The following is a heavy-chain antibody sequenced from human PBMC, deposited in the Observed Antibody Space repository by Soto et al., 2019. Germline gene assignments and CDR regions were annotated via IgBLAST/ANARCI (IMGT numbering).Heavy chain of an antibody. CDR3: ARVVGGSASAYWFDP. CDR2: INAGNGNT. V-gene: IGHV1-3*01. D-gene: IGHD2-15*01. J-gene: IGHJ5*02. CDR1: GYTFTSYA. Sequence: QVPLVQSGAEVKKPGASVKVSCKASGYTFTSYAMHWVRQAPGQRLEWMGWINAGNGNTKYSQKFQGRVTITRDTSASTAYMELSSLRSEDTAVYYCARVVGGSASAYWFDPWGQGTLVTVSS.